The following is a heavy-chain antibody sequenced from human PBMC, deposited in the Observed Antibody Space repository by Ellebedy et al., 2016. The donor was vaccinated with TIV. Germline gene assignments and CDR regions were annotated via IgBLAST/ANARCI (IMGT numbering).Heavy chain of an antibody. CDR1: GGTFSSYA. CDR3: ARASDDSSGYFADWYFDL. D-gene: IGHD3-22*01. V-gene: IGHV1-69*13. J-gene: IGHJ2*01. Sequence: ASVKVSCKASGGTFSSYAISWVRQAPGQGLEWMGGIIPIFGTANYAQKFQGRVTITADESTSTAYMELSSLRSEDTAVYYCARASDDSSGYFADWYFDLWGRGTLVTVSS. CDR2: IIPIFGTA.